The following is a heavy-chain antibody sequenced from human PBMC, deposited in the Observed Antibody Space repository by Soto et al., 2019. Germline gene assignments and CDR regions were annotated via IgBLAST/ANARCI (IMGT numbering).Heavy chain of an antibody. J-gene: IGHJ4*02. CDR2: IYSGGST. V-gene: IGHV3-66*01. CDR1: GFTVSSNY. Sequence: EVQLVESGGGLVQHGGSLRLSCADSGFTVSSNYMSWVRQAPGKGLEWVSVIYSGGSTYYADSVKGRFTISRDNSKNTLYLQMNSLRAEDTAVYYCARGLYSGWHYFDYWGQGTLVTVSS. CDR3: ARGLYSGWHYFDY. D-gene: IGHD5-12*01.